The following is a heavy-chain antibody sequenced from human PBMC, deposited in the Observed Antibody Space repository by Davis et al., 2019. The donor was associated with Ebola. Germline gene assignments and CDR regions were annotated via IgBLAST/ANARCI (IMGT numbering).Heavy chain of an antibody. CDR1: GFTFSSYA. D-gene: IGHD1-26*01. J-gene: IGHJ4*02. CDR2: ISYDGSNK. Sequence: GESLKISCAASGFTFSSYAMHWVRQAPGKGLEWVAVISYDGSNKYYADSVKGRFTISRDNSKNTLYLQMNSQRAEDTAVYYCASAHRVGDYWGQGTLVTVSS. V-gene: IGHV3-30-3*01. CDR3: ASAHRVGDY.